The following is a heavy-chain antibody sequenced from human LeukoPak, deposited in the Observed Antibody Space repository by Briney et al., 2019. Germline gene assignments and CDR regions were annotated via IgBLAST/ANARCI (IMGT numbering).Heavy chain of an antibody. Sequence: GASVKVSCKASGYSFTSFGISWVRQAPGQGLEWMGWISAYNGNTNYLQKFQGRVTMTTDTATSTAYMGLRSLRSDDTAVFYCVRGLGVDTSMIFFDYWGQGTLVTVSS. CDR3: VRGLGVDTSMIFFDY. D-gene: IGHD5-18*01. CDR1: GYSFTSFG. V-gene: IGHV1-18*01. CDR2: ISAYNGNT. J-gene: IGHJ4*02.